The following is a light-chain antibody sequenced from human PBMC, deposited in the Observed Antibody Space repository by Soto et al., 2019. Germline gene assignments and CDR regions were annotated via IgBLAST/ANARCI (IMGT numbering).Light chain of an antibody. CDR2: AAS. Sequence: DIQLTQSPSFLSASVGDRVTITCRANQGISSHLAWYQQKPGKAPKLLIYAASTLHSGVPSRFSGSGSGTEFTLTISSLQPEDFATYYCQQLNSYPITVGQGTRLEIK. J-gene: IGKJ5*01. CDR1: QGISSH. V-gene: IGKV1-9*01. CDR3: QQLNSYPIT.